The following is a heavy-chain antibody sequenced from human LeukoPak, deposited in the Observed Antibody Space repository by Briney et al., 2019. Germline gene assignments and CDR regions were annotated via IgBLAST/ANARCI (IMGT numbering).Heavy chain of an antibody. D-gene: IGHD3-10*01. V-gene: IGHV4-59*08. Sequence: SETLSFNSTVSTGTISCYHWSWLRPPPGQGLEWIGNLYYSESTNYNPSLNSRVTISVDTSKNDTALKLSSVTAADTAVYYCASHATTADGSGSYWQTPFDYWGQGTLVTVSS. J-gene: IGHJ4*02. CDR1: TGTISCYH. CDR2: LYYSEST. CDR3: ASHATTADGSGSYWQTPFDY.